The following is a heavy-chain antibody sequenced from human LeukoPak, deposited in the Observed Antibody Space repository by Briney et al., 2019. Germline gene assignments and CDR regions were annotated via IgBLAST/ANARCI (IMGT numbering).Heavy chain of an antibody. V-gene: IGHV4-38-2*02. Sequence: PSETLSLTCTVSGYSISSGYSWGWIRQPPGKGLEWIGTIYHSGGTYYSPSLKSRVTISLDTSKNQFSLRLTSVTAADTAVYYCARIFCSGASCYSHDYWGQEPWSPSPQ. D-gene: IGHD2-15*01. CDR3: ARIFCSGASCYSHDY. J-gene: IGHJ4*01. CDR1: GYSISSGYS. CDR2: IYHSGGT.